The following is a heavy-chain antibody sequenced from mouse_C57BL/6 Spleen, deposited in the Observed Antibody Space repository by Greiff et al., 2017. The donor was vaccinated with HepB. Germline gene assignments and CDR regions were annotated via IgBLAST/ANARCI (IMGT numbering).Heavy chain of an antibody. CDR3: AGGDYYGGYAMDY. J-gene: IGHJ4*01. Sequence: QVQLQQSGAELVRPGASVKLSCKASGYTFTDYYINWVKQRPGQGLEWIARIYPGSGNTYYNEKFKGKATLTAEKSSSTAYMQLSSLTSEDSAVYFCAGGDYYGGYAMDYWGQGTSVTVSS. CDR1: GYTFTDYY. V-gene: IGHV1-76*01. CDR2: IYPGSGNT. D-gene: IGHD1-1*01.